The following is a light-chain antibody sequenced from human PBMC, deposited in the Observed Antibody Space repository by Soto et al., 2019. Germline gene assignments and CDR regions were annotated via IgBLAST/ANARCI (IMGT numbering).Light chain of an antibody. Sequence: EIVLTQAPATLSLSPGGGATLSCGASQSVRNYLAWYQQKPGQAPRLLIYDASTRASGIPVRFSGTGYGTDFTLTISSLEPGDFAVYYCQQRSNWPRTFGQGTKVDIK. CDR1: QSVRNY. J-gene: IGKJ1*01. V-gene: IGKV3-11*01. CDR3: QQRSNWPRT. CDR2: DAS.